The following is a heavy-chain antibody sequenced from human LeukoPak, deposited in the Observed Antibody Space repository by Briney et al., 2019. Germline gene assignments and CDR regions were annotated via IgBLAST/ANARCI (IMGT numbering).Heavy chain of an antibody. V-gene: IGHV1-18*01. Sequence: ASVKVSCKASGYIFTSYGISWVGKAPGQGLDWMGRHSFYNGNTHNAQKLHGRVTMTTDTSTSTVYMELRSLRSDDTAVYYCARDPLAQYYDFWIGYSYSFDYWGQGTLVTVSS. D-gene: IGHD3-3*01. CDR3: ARDPLAQYYDFWIGYSYSFDY. CDR1: GYIFTSYG. CDR2: HSFYNGNT. J-gene: IGHJ4*02.